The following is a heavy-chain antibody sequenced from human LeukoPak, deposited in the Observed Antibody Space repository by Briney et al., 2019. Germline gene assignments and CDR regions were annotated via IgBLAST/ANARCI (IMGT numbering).Heavy chain of an antibody. D-gene: IGHD2-2*01. CDR2: INTHNGDT. J-gene: IGHJ6*03. Sequence: ASVKVSCKASGYTFTSYDINWVRQAPGQGLEWMGWINTHNGDTNYAQKLQGRVTMTTDTSTSTAYMELRSLRSDDTAVYYCARRYQLLIPPNYYYYMDVWGKGTTVTVSS. CDR1: GYTFTSYD. CDR3: ARRYQLLIPPNYYYYMDV. V-gene: IGHV1-18*01.